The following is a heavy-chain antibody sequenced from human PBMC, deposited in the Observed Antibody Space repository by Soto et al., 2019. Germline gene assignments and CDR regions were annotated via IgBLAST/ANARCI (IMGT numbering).Heavy chain of an antibody. CDR1: GFTFSNHA. V-gene: IGHV3-23*01. J-gene: IGHJ4*02. Sequence: EVQLLESGGALVQPGGSLRLSCAASGFTFSNHAMNWVRQAPGKGLEWVSTISDSGSTYYADSVKGRFTISRDNSKNTLYLQMNSLRAEDTDVSYCARDPGGHYCTSTSCLYFFDHWGQGTLVIVSS. CDR3: ARDPGGHYCTSTSCLYFFDH. CDR2: ISDSGST. D-gene: IGHD2-2*01.